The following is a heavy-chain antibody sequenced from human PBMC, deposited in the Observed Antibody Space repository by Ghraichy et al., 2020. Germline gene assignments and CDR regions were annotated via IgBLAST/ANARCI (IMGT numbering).Heavy chain of an antibody. CDR1: GYSISRGYH. D-gene: IGHD2-2*01. CDR3: ARCTYCSTTSCYANFDY. Sequence: SETLSLTCAVSGYSISRGYHWGWVRQPPGKGLEWIGSIYHSGSTYYNPSLKSRVTISVDRSKNQFSLKLSSVTAADMAVYYCARCTYCSTTSCYANFDYWGQGTLVTVSS. CDR2: IYHSGST. J-gene: IGHJ4*02. V-gene: IGHV4-38-2*01.